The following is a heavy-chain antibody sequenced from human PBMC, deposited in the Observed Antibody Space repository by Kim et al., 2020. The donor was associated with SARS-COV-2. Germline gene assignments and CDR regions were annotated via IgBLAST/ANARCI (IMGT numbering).Heavy chain of an antibody. V-gene: IGHV4-59*13. D-gene: IGHD5-12*01. CDR1: GGSISSYY. CDR3: AREGEDGYNLAYFYY. Sequence: SETLCLTCTVSGGSISSYYWSWIRQPPGKGLEWIGYIYYSGSTNYNPSLKSRVTISVDTSKNQFSLKLSSVTAADTAVYYCAREGEDGYNLAYFYYWGQGTLVTVSS. CDR2: IYYSGST. J-gene: IGHJ4*02.